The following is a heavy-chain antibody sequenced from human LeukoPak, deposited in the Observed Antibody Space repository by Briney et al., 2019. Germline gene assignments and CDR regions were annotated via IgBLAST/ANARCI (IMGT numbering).Heavy chain of an antibody. CDR2: ISYRSTWYY. V-gene: IGHV6-1*01. D-gene: IGHD2-15*01. J-gene: IGHJ5*02. CDR3: ARTWWGLPTT. Sequence: SQTLSLTCAISGDSVSSTSVSWNWIRQSPSRGLEWLGRISYRSTWYYAYAVSVKSRISINPDTAKNQFSLRMTSVTPEDTAIYYCARTWWGLPTTWDQGTLVTVSS. CDR1: GDSVSSTSVS.